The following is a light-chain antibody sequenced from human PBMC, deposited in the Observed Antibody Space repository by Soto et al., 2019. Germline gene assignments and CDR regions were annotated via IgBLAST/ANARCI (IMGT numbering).Light chain of an antibody. Sequence: DIQMTQSPSTLSASVGDRVTITCRASQSISIWLAWYQQKPGKAPKLLIYKASSLESGVPSRFSGSGSGTEFTLTISSLQPDDFATYYCQQYSSYSWTFGQGTKVEIK. CDR2: KAS. CDR3: QQYSSYSWT. CDR1: QSISIW. J-gene: IGKJ1*01. V-gene: IGKV1-5*03.